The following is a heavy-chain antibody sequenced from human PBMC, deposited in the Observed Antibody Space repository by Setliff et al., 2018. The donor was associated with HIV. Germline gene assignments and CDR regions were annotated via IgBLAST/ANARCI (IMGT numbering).Heavy chain of an antibody. CDR1: GGSISSGSYY. Sequence: SETLSLTCTVSGGSISSGSYYWSWMRQPPGKGLEWIGYIYYSGSSNYNPSLKSRVTISVDTSNNQFSLKLSSVTAADTAVYYCAGGDLYGDYAFSYWGQGTLVTVSS. V-gene: IGHV4-61*01. J-gene: IGHJ4*02. D-gene: IGHD4-17*01. CDR3: AGGDLYGDYAFSY. CDR2: IYYSGSS.